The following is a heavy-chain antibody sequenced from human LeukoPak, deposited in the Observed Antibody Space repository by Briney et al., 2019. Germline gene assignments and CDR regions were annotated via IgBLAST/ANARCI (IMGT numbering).Heavy chain of an antibody. CDR3: ASDPGGRFDH. CDR2: ISGSGGST. Sequence: GGSLRLSCAATGFPFSSYAMSWVRHASGKGMEWVSAISGSGGSTYYADSVKGRFTISRDNSKNTLYLQMNSLRAEDTAVYYCASDPGGRFDHWGQGTLVTVSS. V-gene: IGHV3-23*01. D-gene: IGHD3-16*01. J-gene: IGHJ5*02. CDR1: GFPFSSYA.